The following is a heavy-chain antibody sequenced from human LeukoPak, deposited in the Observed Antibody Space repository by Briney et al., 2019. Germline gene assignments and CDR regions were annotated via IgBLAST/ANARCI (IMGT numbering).Heavy chain of an antibody. CDR3: ARGVALAGSSTDAFDI. CDR2: VYTSVST. J-gene: IGHJ3*02. V-gene: IGHV4-4*07. CDR1: GGSISSYY. Sequence: PSETLSLTCTVSGGSISSYYWSWIRQPAGKGLEWIGRVYTSVSTNYTPSLKSRVTMSVDTSKKQFSLKLSSVTAADTAVYYCARGVALAGSSTDAFDIWGQGTMVTVSS. D-gene: IGHD1-26*01.